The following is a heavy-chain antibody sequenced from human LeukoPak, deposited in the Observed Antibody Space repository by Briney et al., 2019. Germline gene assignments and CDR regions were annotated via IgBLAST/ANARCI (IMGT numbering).Heavy chain of an antibody. CDR3: ARGAYYHGSGSSPFDY. CDR1: GYTFTSYG. Sequence: ASVKVSCKASGYTFTSYGISWVRQAPGQGLEWMGWISAYNGNTNYAQKLQGRVTMTTDTSTSTAYMELRSLRSDDTAVYYCARGAYYHGSGSSPFDYWGQGTLVTVSS. CDR2: ISAYNGNT. V-gene: IGHV1-18*01. D-gene: IGHD3-10*01. J-gene: IGHJ4*02.